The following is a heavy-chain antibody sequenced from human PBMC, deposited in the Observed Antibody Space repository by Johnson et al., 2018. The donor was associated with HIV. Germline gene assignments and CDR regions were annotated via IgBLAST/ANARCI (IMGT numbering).Heavy chain of an antibody. V-gene: IGHV3-30*02. CDR2: IRYDGSNK. J-gene: IGHJ3*02. Sequence: VQLVESGGALVQPGGSLRLSCAASGFTFSSYGMHWVRQAPGKGLEWVAFIRYDGSNKYYADSVKGRFTISRDNSKNTLYLQMNSLRAEDTAVYYCARPPAYLYKAAFSIWGQGTMVTVSS. CDR1: GFTFSSYG. CDR3: ARPPAYLYKAAFSI. D-gene: IGHD3-10*01.